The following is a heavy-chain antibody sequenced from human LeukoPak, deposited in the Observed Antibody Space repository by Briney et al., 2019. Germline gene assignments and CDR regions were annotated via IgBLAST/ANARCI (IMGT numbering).Heavy chain of an antibody. CDR3: ARENSGNYRGFDY. V-gene: IGHV4-30-2*01. J-gene: IGHJ4*02. CDR1: GGSISSGGYY. CDR2: IYHSGST. D-gene: IGHD1-26*01. Sequence: SQTLSLTCTVSGGSISSGGYYWSWIRQPPGKGLEWIGYIYHSGSTYYNPSLKSRVTMSVDTSKNQFSLKLTSMTAADTAVYYCARENSGNYRGFDYWGQGILVTVSS.